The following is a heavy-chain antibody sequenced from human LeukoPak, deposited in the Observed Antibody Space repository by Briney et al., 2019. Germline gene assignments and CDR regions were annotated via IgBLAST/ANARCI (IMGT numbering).Heavy chain of an antibody. CDR3: ARDPYVSNFDY. J-gene: IGHJ4*02. V-gene: IGHV3-7*03. CDR1: GFTFSSYW. D-gene: IGHD3-10*02. Sequence: GGSLRLSCAASGFTFSSYWMSWVRQAPGKGLEWVANIKQDGSEKYYVDSVKGRFTISRDNAKNSLYLHMHSLRVEDTAVYYCARDPYVSNFDYWGQGTLVTVSS. CDR2: IKQDGSEK.